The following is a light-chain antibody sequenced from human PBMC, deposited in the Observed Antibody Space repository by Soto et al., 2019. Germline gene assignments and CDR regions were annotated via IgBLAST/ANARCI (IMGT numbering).Light chain of an antibody. CDR1: QSVSSK. Sequence: ELVMTQSPATLSVSQGEGATLSCRVSQSVSSKLAWYQQKPGQAPRLLSYGASTRATGILARFCGSGSGTECTHIISSLQSEDSAVYDWQQYDSWRWTFGQGTKVE. CDR2: GAS. CDR3: QQYDSWRWT. V-gene: IGKV3-15*01. J-gene: IGKJ1*01.